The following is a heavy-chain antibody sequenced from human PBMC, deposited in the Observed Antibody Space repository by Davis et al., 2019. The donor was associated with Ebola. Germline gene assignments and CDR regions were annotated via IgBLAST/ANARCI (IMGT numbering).Heavy chain of an antibody. Sequence: PGGSLRLSCAASGFTFSSYAMHWVRQAPGKGLEWVAVISYDGSNKYYADSVKGRFTISRDNSKNTLYLQMNSLRAEDTAVYYCARRYCSSTSCYNNYYYMDVWGKGTTVTVSS. CDR2: ISYDGSNK. D-gene: IGHD2-2*02. CDR3: ARRYCSSTSCYNNYYYMDV. CDR1: GFTFSSYA. V-gene: IGHV3-30-3*01. J-gene: IGHJ6*03.